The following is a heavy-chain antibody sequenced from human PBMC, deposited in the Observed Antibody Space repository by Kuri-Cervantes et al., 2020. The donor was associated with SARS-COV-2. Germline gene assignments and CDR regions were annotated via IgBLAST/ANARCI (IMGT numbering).Heavy chain of an antibody. Sequence: ASVKDSCKASGFTFTSYAMHWVRQPPGQRREWMGWINAGNGNTKYSQKFQGRVTITRYTYASTAYMELNSLRAEDMAVYYCARDEGGYDYWSGSPTGFDYWGQGTLVTVSS. CDR2: INAGNGNT. CDR3: ARDEGGYDYWSGSPTGFDY. D-gene: IGHD3-3*01. CDR1: GFTFTSYA. J-gene: IGHJ4*02. V-gene: IGHV1-3*03.